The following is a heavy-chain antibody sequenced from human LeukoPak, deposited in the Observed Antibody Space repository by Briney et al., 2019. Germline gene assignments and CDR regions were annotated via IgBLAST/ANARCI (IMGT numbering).Heavy chain of an antibody. CDR1: GFTFSSYA. D-gene: IGHD4-23*01. Sequence: GGSLRLSCSASGFTFSSYAMHWVRQAPGKGLEYVSAISSNGGSTYYADSVKGRFTISRDNSKNTLYLQMSSLRAEDTAVYYCVKRDGQSERAAGGLFDYWGQGTLVTVSS. CDR3: VKRDGQSERAAGGLFDY. V-gene: IGHV3-64D*06. J-gene: IGHJ4*02. CDR2: ISSNGGST.